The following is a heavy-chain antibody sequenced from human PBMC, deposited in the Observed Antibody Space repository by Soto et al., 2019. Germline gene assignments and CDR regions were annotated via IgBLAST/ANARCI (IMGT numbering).Heavy chain of an antibody. CDR3: ARDWAWGDYVGYFDY. D-gene: IGHD4-17*01. CDR1: GFTVSSNY. CDR2: IYSGGST. J-gene: IGHJ4*02. Sequence: EVQLVESGGGLVQPGGSLRLSCAASGFTVSSNYMSWVRQAPGKGLEWVSVIYSGGSTYYADSVKGRFTISRDNSKHTLYLQMNRLRAEDTAVYYCARDWAWGDYVGYFDYWGQGTLVTVSS. V-gene: IGHV3-66*01.